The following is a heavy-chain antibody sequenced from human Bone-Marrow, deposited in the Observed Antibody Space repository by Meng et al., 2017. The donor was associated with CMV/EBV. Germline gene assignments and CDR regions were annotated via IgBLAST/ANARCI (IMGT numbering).Heavy chain of an antibody. D-gene: IGHD3/OR15-3a*01. V-gene: IGHV1-2*02. Sequence: ASVKVSCKASGYTFTGYYMHWVRQAPGQGLEWMGWINPNSGGTNYAQKFQGRVTMTRDTSISTAYMELSRMRSDDTAVYYCARDGPGRFVDQTPSGGMDVWGQGTTVTVSS. CDR3: ARDGPGRFVDQTPSGGMDV. CDR1: GYTFTGYY. CDR2: INPNSGGT. J-gene: IGHJ6*02.